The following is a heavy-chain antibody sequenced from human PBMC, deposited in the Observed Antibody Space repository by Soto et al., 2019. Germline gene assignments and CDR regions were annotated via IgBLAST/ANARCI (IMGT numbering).Heavy chain of an antibody. CDR2: ISRSGTTV. J-gene: IGHJ4*02. CDR3: ARDPSPDSSGWYDFDY. Sequence: EVQLVESGGGLVQPGGSLRLSCAASGFTFSTYNMNWVRQAPGKGLEWVSYISRSGTTVYYADSVKGRFTISRDNARNSLYLQINGLRDADTPLYYCARDPSPDSSGWYDFDYWGQGTVVTVSS. V-gene: IGHV3-48*02. CDR1: GFTFSTYN. D-gene: IGHD6-19*01.